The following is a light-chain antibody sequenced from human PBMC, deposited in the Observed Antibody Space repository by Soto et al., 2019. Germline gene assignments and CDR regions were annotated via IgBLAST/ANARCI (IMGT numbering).Light chain of an antibody. J-gene: IGKJ2*01. CDR2: GAF. CDR1: QSVSYNY. Sequence: EIVLTQSPGTLSLSPGERATLSCRASQSVSYNYVAWYQQKPGQAPRLLIFGAFIKDTGIPDRFSGSGSGTDFTLTISRLEPEDFAVYYCQQYGSSPYTFGQGTKLEIK. CDR3: QQYGSSPYT. V-gene: IGKV3-20*01.